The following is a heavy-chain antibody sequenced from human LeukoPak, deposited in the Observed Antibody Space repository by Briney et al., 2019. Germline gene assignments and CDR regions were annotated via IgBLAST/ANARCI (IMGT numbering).Heavy chain of an antibody. V-gene: IGHV3-21*01. D-gene: IGHD3-16*01. J-gene: IGHJ4*02. CDR1: GFTFSSYA. CDR3: ARDLRRGGGSTGY. CDR2: ISSSSSYI. Sequence: GGSLRLSCAASGFTFSSYAMNWVRQAPGKGLEWVSSISSSSSYIYYADSVKGRFTISRDNAKNSLYLQMNSLRAEDTAVYYCARDLRRGGGSTGYWGQGTLVTVSS.